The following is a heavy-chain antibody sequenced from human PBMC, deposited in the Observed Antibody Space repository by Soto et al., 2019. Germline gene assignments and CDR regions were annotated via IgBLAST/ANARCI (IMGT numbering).Heavy chain of an antibody. CDR3: ARDAVAANPVRSGNYYGMDV. CDR1: GFTFSSYS. Sequence: GGSLRLSCAASGFTFSSYSMNWVRQAPGKGLEWVSYISSSSSTIYYADSVKGRFTISRDNAKNSPYLQMNSLRDEDTAVYYCARDAVAANPVRSGNYYGMDVWGQGTTVTVSS. J-gene: IGHJ6*02. CDR2: ISSSSSTI. V-gene: IGHV3-48*02. D-gene: IGHD6-19*01.